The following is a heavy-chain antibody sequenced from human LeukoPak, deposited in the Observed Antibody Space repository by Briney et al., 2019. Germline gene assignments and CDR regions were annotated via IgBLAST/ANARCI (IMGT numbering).Heavy chain of an antibody. CDR1: GYLFTDYW. CDR3: ARQHYYDNSGFDY. D-gene: IGHD3-22*01. Sequence: GESLKIPCQGSGYLFTDYWIAWVRQKPGKGLEWMGVIYPADSDTRYNPSFQGQVTVSADKSISAAYLHWSSLQATDSGIYYCARQHYYDNSGFDYWGQGTQVTVSS. V-gene: IGHV5-51*01. J-gene: IGHJ4*02. CDR2: IYPADSDT.